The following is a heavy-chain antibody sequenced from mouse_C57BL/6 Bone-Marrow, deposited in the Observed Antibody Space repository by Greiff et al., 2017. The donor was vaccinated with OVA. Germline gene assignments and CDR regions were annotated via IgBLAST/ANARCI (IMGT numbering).Heavy chain of an antibody. Sequence: EVQLQQSGPELVKPGASVKISCKASGYTFTDYYMNWVKQSHGKSLEWIGDINPNNGGTSYNQKFKGKATLTVDKSSSTAYMQLSSLTSEDSAVYFCARYYDYDWFAYWGQGTLVTVSA. V-gene: IGHV1-26*01. CDR2: INPNNGGT. CDR3: ARYYDYDWFAY. J-gene: IGHJ3*01. D-gene: IGHD2-4*01. CDR1: GYTFTDYY.